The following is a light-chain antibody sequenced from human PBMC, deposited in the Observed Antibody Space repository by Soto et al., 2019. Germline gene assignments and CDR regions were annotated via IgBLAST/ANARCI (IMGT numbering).Light chain of an antibody. CDR3: CSYAGSYIYVV. CDR1: SSDVGGYNY. V-gene: IGLV2-11*01. Sequence: QSALTQPRSVSGSPGQSVTISCTGTSSDVGGYNYVSWYQQHPGKAPKLMIYDDSKRPLGVPDRFSGSKSGNTASLIISGLQAEDEADYYCCSYAGSYIYVVFGGGTKVTVL. J-gene: IGLJ2*01. CDR2: DDS.